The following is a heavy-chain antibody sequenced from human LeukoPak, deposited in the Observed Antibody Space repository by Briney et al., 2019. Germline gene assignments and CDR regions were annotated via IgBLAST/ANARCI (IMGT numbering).Heavy chain of an antibody. CDR1: GVSISASC. D-gene: IGHD4-11*01. CDR2: RCDDGRE. Sequence: SETLSLTCTVSGVSISASCWSWIRQSPGRGLEWVGYRCDDGRELYNPSLRSRVSGVTISVDASEKQFSLSLRSVTAADTAMYYCARTTRVTPDGRAEYFEDWGQGTLVIVSS. CDR3: ARTTRVTPDGRAEYFED. J-gene: IGHJ1*01. V-gene: IGHV4-59*03.